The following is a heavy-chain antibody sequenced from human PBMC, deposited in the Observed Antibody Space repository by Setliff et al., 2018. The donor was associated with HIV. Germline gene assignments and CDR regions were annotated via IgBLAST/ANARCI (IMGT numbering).Heavy chain of an antibody. D-gene: IGHD6-19*01. J-gene: IGHJ4*02. Sequence: SETLSLTCTVSGGSISSNSYYWGWIRQPPGKGLEWIGEVTHSGRTNYNPSLESRVTTSVDTSKKQFSLRLTSVTAADTAVYYCARGVRDNSGWSSYYFDYWGQGTLVTVSS. CDR3: ARGVRDNSGWSSYYFDY. CDR2: VTHSGRT. CDR1: GGSISSNSYY. V-gene: IGHV4-39*07.